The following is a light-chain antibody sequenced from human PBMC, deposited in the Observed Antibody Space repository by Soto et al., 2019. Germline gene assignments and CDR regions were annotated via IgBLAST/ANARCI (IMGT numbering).Light chain of an antibody. CDR3: SSYTTSSTQV. V-gene: IGLV2-14*01. CDR2: ELT. J-gene: IGLJ3*02. Sequence: QSVLTQPASVSGSPGQSITISCTGTSSDVGNYIYVSWYQQHPGKAPKLVIYELTNRPSGSSSRFSGSKSGNTASLTISGLQAEDEADYYCSSYTTSSTQVFGGGTQLTVL. CDR1: SSDVGNYIY.